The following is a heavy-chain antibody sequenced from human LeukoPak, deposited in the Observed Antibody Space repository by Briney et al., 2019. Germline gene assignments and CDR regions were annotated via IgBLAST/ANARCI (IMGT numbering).Heavy chain of an antibody. V-gene: IGHV7-4-1*02. CDR2: INTNTGNP. CDR3: ARVGYYDFWSGYWASVPGSLYFDY. CDR1: GYTFTGYA. J-gene: IGHJ4*02. D-gene: IGHD3-3*01. Sequence: GASVKVSCKASGYTFTGYAMNWVRQAPGQGLEWMGWINTNTGNPTYAQGFTGRFVFSLDTSVSTAYLQISSLKAEDTAVYYCARVGYYDFWSGYWASVPGSLYFDYWGQGTLVTVSS.